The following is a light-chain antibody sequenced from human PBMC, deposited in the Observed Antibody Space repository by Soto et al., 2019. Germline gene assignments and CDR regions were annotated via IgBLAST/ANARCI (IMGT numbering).Light chain of an antibody. CDR2: GAS. J-gene: IGKJ1*01. Sequence: IGFTQSPGTVSLSPGERTALSCRASQSISSYLAWYQQKPGQGPRLLIYGASSRATGTPDRFSGSGSGTDFTLTINRLEPEDFALYYCQQYGSSPPTFGQGTRWISN. CDR1: QSISSY. V-gene: IGKV3-20*01. CDR3: QQYGSSPPT.